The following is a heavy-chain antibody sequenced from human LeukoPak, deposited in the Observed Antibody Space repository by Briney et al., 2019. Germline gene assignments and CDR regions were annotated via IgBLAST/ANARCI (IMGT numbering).Heavy chain of an antibody. D-gene: IGHD2-15*01. J-gene: IGHJ4*02. Sequence: PGGSLRLSCAASGFTFSSHAMSWVRRAPGKGLEWVSGISLDGATTYYAGSVEGRFTISRDNSKNTLYLQMNSLRAEDTAVYYCARTIDGGFDYWGQGTLVTVSS. CDR2: ISLDGATT. CDR1: GFTFSSHA. V-gene: IGHV3-23*01. CDR3: ARTIDGGFDY.